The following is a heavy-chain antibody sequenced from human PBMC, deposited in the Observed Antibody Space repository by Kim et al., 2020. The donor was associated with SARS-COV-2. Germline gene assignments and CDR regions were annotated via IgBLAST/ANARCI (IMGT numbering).Heavy chain of an antibody. CDR3: ARGVGGSYYEGYGY. J-gene: IGHJ4*02. CDR1: GGSIDTYY. D-gene: IGHD1-26*01. V-gene: IGHV4-59*01. Sequence: SETLSLTCTVSGGSIDTYYWSWIRQPPGKVLEWIGYIYSSGITNYNPSLKSRVTMSVDMSKNQFSLKLSSVTPVDTAVYYCARGVGGSYYEGYGYWGQGTLVPVSS. CDR2: IYSSGIT.